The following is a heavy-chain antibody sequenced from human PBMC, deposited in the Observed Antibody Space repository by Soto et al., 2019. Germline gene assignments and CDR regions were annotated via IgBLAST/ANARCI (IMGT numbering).Heavy chain of an antibody. D-gene: IGHD4-17*01. J-gene: IGHJ6*02. CDR3: ARQTTVVINGRYYYGMDV. Sequence: GGSLRLSCAASGFTFSSYSMNWVRQAPGKGLEWVSSISSSSSYIYYADSVKGRFTISRDNAKNSLYLQMNSLRAEDTAVYYCARQTTVVINGRYYYGMDVWGQGTTVTVSS. CDR2: ISSSSSYI. CDR1: GFTFSSYS. V-gene: IGHV3-21*01.